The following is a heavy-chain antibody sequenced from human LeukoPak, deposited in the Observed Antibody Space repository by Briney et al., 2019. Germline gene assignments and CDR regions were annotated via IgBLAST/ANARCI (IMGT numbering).Heavy chain of an antibody. J-gene: IGHJ4*02. CDR1: GFTFSSYA. CDR2: ISYDGSNK. V-gene: IGHV3-30-3*02. D-gene: IGHD2-8*01. Sequence: GGSLRLSCAASGFTFSSYAMHWVRQAPGKGLEWVAVISYDGSNKYYADSVKGRFTISRDNSKNTLYLQMNSLRAEDTAVYYCAKCRRGILMVYAMAYYFDYWGQGTLVTVSS. CDR3: AKCRRGILMVYAMAYYFDY.